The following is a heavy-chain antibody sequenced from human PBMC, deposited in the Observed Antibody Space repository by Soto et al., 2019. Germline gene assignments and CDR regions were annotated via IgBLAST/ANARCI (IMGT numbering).Heavy chain of an antibody. D-gene: IGHD6-13*01. J-gene: IGHJ4*02. Sequence: QVQLVPSGAEVKKPGSSVKVSCKASGGTFSSYAISWVRQAPGQGLEWMGGIIPIFGTANYAQKFQGRVTITADESTSTAYMELSSLRSEDTAVYYCARDAPPYSSPTGGFDYWGQGTLVTVSS. CDR2: IIPIFGTA. V-gene: IGHV1-69*01. CDR1: GGTFSSYA. CDR3: ARDAPPYSSPTGGFDY.